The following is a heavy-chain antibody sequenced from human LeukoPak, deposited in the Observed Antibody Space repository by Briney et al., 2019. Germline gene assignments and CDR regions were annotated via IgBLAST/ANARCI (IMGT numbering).Heavy chain of an antibody. D-gene: IGHD6-13*01. CDR2: ISYDGSNK. CDR1: GFTFSSYG. Sequence: GGSLRLSCAASGFTFSSYGMHWVRQAPGKGLEWVSVISYDGSNKYYADSVKGRFTISRDNSKNTLYLQMNSLRAEDTAVYYCAKDVKAGSAAGTVDYWGQGTLVTVSS. CDR3: AKDVKAGSAAGTVDY. J-gene: IGHJ4*02. V-gene: IGHV3-30*18.